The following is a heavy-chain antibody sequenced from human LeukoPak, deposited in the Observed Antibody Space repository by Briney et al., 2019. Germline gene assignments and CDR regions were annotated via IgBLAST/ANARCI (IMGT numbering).Heavy chain of an antibody. CDR3: ATRYRTRFDY. J-gene: IGHJ4*02. V-gene: IGHV1-2*02. D-gene: IGHD1-7*01. CDR2: INPHSGGT. Sequence: ASVKVSCKTSGYTFITYYIHWVRQAPGQGLEWMGWINPHSGGTNFAQKFQGRVTMTRDTSISTAYMELSRLRSDDTAVYYCATRYRTRFDYWGQGTLVTVSS. CDR1: GYTFITYY.